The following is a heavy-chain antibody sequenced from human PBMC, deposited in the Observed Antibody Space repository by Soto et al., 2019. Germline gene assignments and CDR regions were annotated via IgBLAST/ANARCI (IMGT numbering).Heavy chain of an antibody. CDR3: VRHIASTGEDY. CDR2: IYPADSDT. J-gene: IGHJ4*02. D-gene: IGHD1-1*01. CDR1: GYSFTNYW. V-gene: IGHV5-51*01. Sequence: GESLKISCKGSGYSFTNYWIVWVRQMPGKGLEWMGIIYPADSDTRYSPSFQGQVTISADKSINTAYLQWSSLKTSDTAMYYCVRHIASTGEDYWGQGTQVTVSS.